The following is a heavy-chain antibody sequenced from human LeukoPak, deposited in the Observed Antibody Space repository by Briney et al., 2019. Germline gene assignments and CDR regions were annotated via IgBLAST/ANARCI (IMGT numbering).Heavy chain of an antibody. D-gene: IGHD7-27*01. CDR3: TKTGELDY. Sequence: GGSLRLSCAASGFTVSNNYMSWVRQAPGKGLEWVSLIYSGGGTDYADSVKGRFTISRDNSKNTLYLQMNSLRAEDTAVYYCTKTGELDYWGQGTLVTVSS. CDR1: GFTVSNNY. V-gene: IGHV3-53*01. J-gene: IGHJ4*02. CDR2: IYSGGGT.